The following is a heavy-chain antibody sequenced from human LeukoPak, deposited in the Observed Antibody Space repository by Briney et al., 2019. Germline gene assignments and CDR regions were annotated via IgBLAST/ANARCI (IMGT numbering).Heavy chain of an antibody. CDR1: GFTVSSNY. D-gene: IGHD1-26*01. V-gene: IGHV3-53*01. J-gene: IGHJ5*02. Sequence: GGSLRLSCAASGFTVSSNYISWVRQAPGKGLEWVSVIYSGGNTYYADSVKGRFTISSDNSKNTLYLQMNSLRAEDTAVYYCAKTIVGVTNWFDPWGQGTLVTVSS. CDR3: AKTIVGVTNWFDP. CDR2: IYSGGNT.